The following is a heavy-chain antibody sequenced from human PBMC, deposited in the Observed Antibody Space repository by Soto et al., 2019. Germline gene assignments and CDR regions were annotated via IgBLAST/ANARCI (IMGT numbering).Heavy chain of an antibody. CDR3: AGAAYCSSTSCSEYFDN. V-gene: IGHV1-3*01. J-gene: IGHJ3*02. CDR2: INAGNGNT. Sequence: QVQFVQSGAELKKPGASVKVSCKASGYTFTNYAMHWVRQAPGQRLEWMGWINAGNGNTKYSQKFQGRVTITRDTSARTAYVELTSLTSDDTAGYYCAGAAYCSSTSCSEYFDNWGQGTLVTVSS. D-gene: IGHD2-2*01. CDR1: GYTFTNYA.